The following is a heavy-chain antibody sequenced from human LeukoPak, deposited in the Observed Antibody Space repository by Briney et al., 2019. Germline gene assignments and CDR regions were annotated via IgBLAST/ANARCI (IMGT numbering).Heavy chain of an antibody. CDR2: INHSGST. D-gene: IGHD3-22*01. Sequence: SETLSLTCTASSGSISGYYWSWIRQPPGKGLEWIGEINHSGSTNYNPSLKSRVTISVDTSKNQFSLKLSSVTAADTAVYYCARGKGLDWFDPWGQGTLVTVSS. CDR3: ARGKGLDWFDP. J-gene: IGHJ5*02. V-gene: IGHV4-34*01. CDR1: SGSISGYY.